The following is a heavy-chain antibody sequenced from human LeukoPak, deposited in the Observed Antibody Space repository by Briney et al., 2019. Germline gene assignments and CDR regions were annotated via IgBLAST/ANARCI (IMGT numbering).Heavy chain of an antibody. CDR3: ARGRGLPGPLDY. J-gene: IGHJ4*02. CDR1: GFTFSSYS. Sequence: PGGSLRLSCEASGFTFSSYSVNWVRQAPGKGLEWVSSMSSSSRHIYYAESVQGRFTISRDNAKSSLYLQMNSPRAEDTAVYYCARGRGLPGPLDYWGQGTLVTVSS. CDR2: MSSSSRHI. D-gene: IGHD3-10*01. V-gene: IGHV3-21*01.